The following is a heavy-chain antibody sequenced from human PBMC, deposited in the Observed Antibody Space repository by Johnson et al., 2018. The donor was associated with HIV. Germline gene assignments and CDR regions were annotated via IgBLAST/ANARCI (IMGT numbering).Heavy chain of an antibody. J-gene: IGHJ3*02. V-gene: IGHV3-30*02. Sequence: QVQLVESGGGVVQPGGSQRLSCAASGFTFSSYGIHWVRQAPGKGLEWVSFIRYDGQDKYYADFVKGRFTISRDNSKKTLSLQMNSLRPEDTAVYYCAREGELDAVDIWGQGTMVTVSS. D-gene: IGHD1-26*01. CDR2: IRYDGQDK. CDR3: AREGELDAVDI. CDR1: GFTFSSYG.